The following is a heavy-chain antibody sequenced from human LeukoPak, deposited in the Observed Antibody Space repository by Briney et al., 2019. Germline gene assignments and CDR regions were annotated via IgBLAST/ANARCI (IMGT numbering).Heavy chain of an antibody. V-gene: IGHV3-21*01. CDR2: ISSSSSYI. Sequence: GGSLRLSCAASGFTFSSYSMNWVRQAPGKGLEWVSSISSSSSYIYYADSVKGRFTISRDNAKNSLYLQMNSLRAEDTAVYYCARDFPYDFWSGYYFPPDYWGQGTLVTVSS. CDR1: GFTFSSYS. D-gene: IGHD3-3*01. J-gene: IGHJ4*02. CDR3: ARDFPYDFWSGYYFPPDY.